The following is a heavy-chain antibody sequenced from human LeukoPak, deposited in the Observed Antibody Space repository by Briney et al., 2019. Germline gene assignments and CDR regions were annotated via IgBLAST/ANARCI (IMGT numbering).Heavy chain of an antibody. CDR1: GYTFTSYG. V-gene: IGHV1-18*01. CDR3: ARVSYDSSGYYYFDY. D-gene: IGHD3-22*01. J-gene: IGHJ4*02. Sequence: GASVKVSCKASGYTFTSYGISWVRQAPGQGLEWMGWISAYNGNTNYAQKFQGRVTMTTDTSTSTAYMELRSLRSDDTAVYYCARVSYDSSGYYYFDYWGQGTLVTVSS. CDR2: ISAYNGNT.